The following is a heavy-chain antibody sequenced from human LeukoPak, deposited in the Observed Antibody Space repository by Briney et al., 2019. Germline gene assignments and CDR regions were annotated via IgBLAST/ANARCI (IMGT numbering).Heavy chain of an antibody. V-gene: IGHV3-30-3*01. Sequence: GGSLRLSCAASGFTFSSYAMHWVRQAPGKGLEWVAVISYDGSNKYYADSVKGRFTISRDNSKNTLYLQMNSLRAEDTAVYYCARARLRAAARQASDIWGQGTMVTVSS. CDR3: ARARLRAAARQASDI. D-gene: IGHD6-13*01. CDR1: GFTFSSYA. CDR2: ISYDGSNK. J-gene: IGHJ3*02.